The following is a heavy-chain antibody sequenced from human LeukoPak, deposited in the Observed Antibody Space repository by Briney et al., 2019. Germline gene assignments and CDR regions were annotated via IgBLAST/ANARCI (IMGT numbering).Heavy chain of an antibody. CDR1: GFTFISYW. CDR3: ARADYYDILTGYYPPFDY. CDR2: INIDGSST. Sequence: GGSLRLSCAASGFTFISYWMHWVRQPPGKGLVWVSRINIDGSSTSYADSVKGRFTISRDNAKNTLYLQMNSLRAEDTAVYYCARADYYDILTGYYPPFDYWGQGTLVTVSS. V-gene: IGHV3-74*01. D-gene: IGHD3-9*01. J-gene: IGHJ4*02.